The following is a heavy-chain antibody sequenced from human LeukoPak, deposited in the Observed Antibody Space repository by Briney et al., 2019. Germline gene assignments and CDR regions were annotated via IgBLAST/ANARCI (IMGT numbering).Heavy chain of an antibody. Sequence: PGGSLRLSCATSGFTFSSYSMNWVRQAPGKGLEWVSYIRSSSSTIYYADSVKGRFTISRDNAKNSLYLQMNSLRAEDTAVYYCARMATIDYYYYYMDVWGKGTTVTVSS. CDR2: IRSSSSTI. V-gene: IGHV3-48*01. D-gene: IGHD5-24*01. J-gene: IGHJ6*03. CDR1: GFTFSSYS. CDR3: ARMATIDYYYYYMDV.